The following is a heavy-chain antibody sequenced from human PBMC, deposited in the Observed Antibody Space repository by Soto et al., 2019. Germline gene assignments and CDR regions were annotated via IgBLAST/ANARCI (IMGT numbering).Heavy chain of an antibody. CDR1: GGSFSSNP. J-gene: IGHJ4*02. CDR3: ARGGRGYSSAPRYYFDY. V-gene: IGHV1-69*01. Sequence: QVQLVQSGSEVKKPGSSVKVSCKASGGSFSSNPISWVRQAPGQGLEWMAGIIPIFATVHYAQKFQGRVTITADESTSTAYMELTSLRSEDTVVYFCARGGRGYSSAPRYYFDYWGQGTLVTVSS. CDR2: IIPIFATV. D-gene: IGHD5-18*01.